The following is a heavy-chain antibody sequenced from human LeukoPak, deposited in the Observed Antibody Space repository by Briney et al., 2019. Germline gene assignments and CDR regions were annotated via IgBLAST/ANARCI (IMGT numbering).Heavy chain of an antibody. CDR3: AKSIAAAATPGDY. CDR2: ISGSGGST. V-gene: IGHV3-23*01. Sequence: GGSLRLSCAGSGFTFSNYAMTWVRQAPGKGLEWVSAISGSGGSTYYADSVKGRFTISRDNSKNTLYLQMNSLRAEDTAVYYCAKSIAAAATPGDYWGQGTLVTVSS. CDR1: GFTFSNYA. J-gene: IGHJ4*02. D-gene: IGHD6-13*01.